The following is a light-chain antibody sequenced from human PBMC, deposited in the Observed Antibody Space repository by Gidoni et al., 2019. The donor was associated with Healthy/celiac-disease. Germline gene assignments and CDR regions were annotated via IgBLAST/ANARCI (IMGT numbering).Light chain of an antibody. CDR3: AAWDDSLSGFYV. V-gene: IGLV1-47*01. J-gene: IGLJ1*01. CDR1: SPNIGRNY. Sequence: QSVLTQPHSASGTPAPKVTISCSGSSPNIGRNYVYWYQQLPGTAPKLLIYRNNQRPSGVPDRFSGSKSGTSASLAISGLRSEDEADYYCAAWDDSLSGFYVFGTGTKVTVL. CDR2: RNN.